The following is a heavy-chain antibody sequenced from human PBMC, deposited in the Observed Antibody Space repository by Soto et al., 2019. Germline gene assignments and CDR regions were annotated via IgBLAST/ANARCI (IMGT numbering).Heavy chain of an antibody. CDR3: ARDLRIRFLEWLNPVDY. J-gene: IGHJ4*02. CDR1: GFTFSSYA. CDR2: ISYDGSNK. V-gene: IGHV3-30-3*01. D-gene: IGHD3-3*01. Sequence: GGSLILSCAASGFTFSSYAMHWVRQAPGKGLEWVAVISYDGSNKYYADSVKGRFTISRDNSKNTLYLQMNSLRAEDTAVYYCARDLRIRFLEWLNPVDYWGQGTLVTVSS.